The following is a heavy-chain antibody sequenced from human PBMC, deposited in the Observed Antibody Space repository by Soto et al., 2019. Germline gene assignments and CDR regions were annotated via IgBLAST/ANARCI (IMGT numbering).Heavy chain of an antibody. V-gene: IGHV4-39*02. CDR2: LDYSGFS. Sequence: SETLSLTCSVSGYSISSGGYYWAWIRQPPGKGLEWIGTLDYSGFSHYNPSLKSRVIISVDTSRNHFSLGLSSVTAADTALYYCASLHSDYAFDLDYWGQGALVTVSS. J-gene: IGHJ4*02. D-gene: IGHD5-12*01. CDR1: GYSISSGGYY. CDR3: ASLHSDYAFDLDY.